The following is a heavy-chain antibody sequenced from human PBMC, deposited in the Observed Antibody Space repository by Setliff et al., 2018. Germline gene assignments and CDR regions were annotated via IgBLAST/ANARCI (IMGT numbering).Heavy chain of an antibody. D-gene: IGHD2-15*01. J-gene: IGHJ5*02. V-gene: IGHV4-39*01. CDR3: GRGFSRIEGWGNWFDP. CDR1: GGSVSNSGFF. Sequence: SETLSLTCTVPGGSVSNSGFFWGWLRQAPGKGLEWIGNIYDSGSSNYNASLKSRLIITRDTSKNQISLKLTSVTAADPAVYYCGRGFSRIEGWGNWFDPWGQGILVTVSS. CDR2: IYDSGSS.